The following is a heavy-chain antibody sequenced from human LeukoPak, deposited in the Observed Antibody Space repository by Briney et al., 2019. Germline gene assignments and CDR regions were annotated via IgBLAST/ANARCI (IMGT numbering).Heavy chain of an antibody. CDR2: IRYDGSNK. CDR1: GFTFSSYG. V-gene: IGHV3-30*02. D-gene: IGHD3-3*01. J-gene: IGHJ6*03. CDR3: AKDSASRMITIFGVVTPYYYYYMDV. Sequence: GGPLRLSCAASGFTFSSYGMHWVRQAPGKGVEWVAFIRYDGSNKYYADSVKGRFTISRDNSKNTLYLQMNSLRAEDTAVYYCAKDSASRMITIFGVVTPYYYYYMDVWGKGTTVTVSS.